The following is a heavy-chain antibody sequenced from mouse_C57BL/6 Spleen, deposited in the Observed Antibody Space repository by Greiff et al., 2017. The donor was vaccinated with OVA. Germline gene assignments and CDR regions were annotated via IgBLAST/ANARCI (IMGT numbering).Heavy chain of an antibody. CDR2: INPNNGGT. CDR3: ARKFITTVPYYAMDY. CDR1: GYTFTDYY. J-gene: IGHJ4*01. D-gene: IGHD1-1*01. V-gene: IGHV1-26*01. Sequence: EVQLQQSGPELVKPGASVKISCKASGYTFTDYYINWFHPRHGTLLSLIGAINPNNGGTSYNQKFKGKATLTVDKSSSTAYMELRSLTSEDSAVYYCARKFITTVPYYAMDYWGQGTSVTVSS.